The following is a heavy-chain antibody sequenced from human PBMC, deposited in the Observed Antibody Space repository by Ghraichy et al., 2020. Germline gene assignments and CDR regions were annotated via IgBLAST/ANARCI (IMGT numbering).Heavy chain of an antibody. D-gene: IGHD6-19*01. J-gene: IGHJ4*02. CDR2: IYYSGST. CDR1: GGSISSGGYP. CDR3: ARLQKNYSSGWYYYFDY. V-gene: IGHV4-30-4*07. Sequence: SETLSLTCAVSGGSISSGGYPWSWIRQPPGKGLEWIGYIYYSGSTYYNPSLKSRVTISVDTSKNQFSLKLSSVTAADTAVYYCARLQKNYSSGWYYYFDYWDQGTLVTVSS.